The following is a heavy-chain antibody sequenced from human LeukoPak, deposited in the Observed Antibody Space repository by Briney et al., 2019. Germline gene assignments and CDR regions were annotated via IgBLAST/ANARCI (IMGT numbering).Heavy chain of an antibody. Sequence: GGSLRLSCAASGFTFSSYWMSWVRQAPGKGLEWVANIKQDGSEKYYVDSVKGRFTISRDNAKNSLYLQMNSLRAEDTAVYYCARGDYYDSSGYYWWGQGTLVTVSS. CDR2: IKQDGSEK. CDR1: GFTFSSYW. J-gene: IGHJ4*02. CDR3: ARGDYYDSSGYYW. V-gene: IGHV3-7*01. D-gene: IGHD3-22*01.